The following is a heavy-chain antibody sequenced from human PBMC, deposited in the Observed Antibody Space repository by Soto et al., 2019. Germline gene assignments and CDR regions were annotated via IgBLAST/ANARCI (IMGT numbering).Heavy chain of an antibody. J-gene: IGHJ6*02. Sequence: GGSLRLSCAASGFTVSSNYIDWVRQAPGKGLEWVSVIDSGGETYYADSVKGRFTISRDNSKNTVYLQMNSLRVEDTAVYYCAREGRQLVLGGPASTDFYYYYAMDVWGQGTTVTVSS. CDR1: GFTVSSNY. D-gene: IGHD6-13*01. CDR3: AREGRQLVLGGPASTDFYYYYAMDV. CDR2: IDSGGET. V-gene: IGHV3-53*01.